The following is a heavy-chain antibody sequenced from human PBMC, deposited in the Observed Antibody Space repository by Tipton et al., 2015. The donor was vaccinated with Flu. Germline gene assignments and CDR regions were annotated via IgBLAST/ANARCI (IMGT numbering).Heavy chain of an antibody. V-gene: IGHV4-39*07. Sequence: TLSLTCTVSGGSISSYYWSWIRQPPGKGLEWIGSIYYSGSTYYNPSLKSRVTISVDTSKNQFSLKLSSVTAADTAVYYCARERGIAAAGTNWFDPWGQGTLVTVSS. CDR2: IYYSGST. D-gene: IGHD6-13*01. CDR3: ARERGIAAAGTNWFDP. CDR1: GGSISSYY. J-gene: IGHJ5*02.